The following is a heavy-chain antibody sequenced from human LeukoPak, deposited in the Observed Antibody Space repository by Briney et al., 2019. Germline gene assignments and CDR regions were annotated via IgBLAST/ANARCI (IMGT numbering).Heavy chain of an antibody. CDR3: AKPLRAARPGSAFDI. CDR1: GFIFSGYT. D-gene: IGHD6-6*01. Sequence: PGGSLRLSCAASGFIFSGYTMTWVRQAPGKGLEWVSAISGSGGSTYYADSVKGRFTISRDNSKNTLYLQMNSLRAEDTAVYYCAKPLRAARPGSAFDIWGQGTMVTVSS. V-gene: IGHV3-23*01. J-gene: IGHJ3*02. CDR2: ISGSGGST.